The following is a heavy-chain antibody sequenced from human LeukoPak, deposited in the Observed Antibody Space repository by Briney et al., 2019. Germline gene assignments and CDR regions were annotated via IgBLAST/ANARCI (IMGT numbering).Heavy chain of an antibody. CDR2: IRPNSGGT. D-gene: IGHD2-21*01. CDR3: ARAQIPSDAFDI. V-gene: IGHV1-2*02. CDR1: AYTFTSYD. J-gene: IGHJ3*02. Sequence: ASVKVSCKASAYTFTSYDINWVRQATGQVLEWMGWIRPNSGGTNYTQKFQGRVTMTRDTPINTAYMELSRLTSDDTAVYFCARAQIPSDAFDIWGQGTMATVSS.